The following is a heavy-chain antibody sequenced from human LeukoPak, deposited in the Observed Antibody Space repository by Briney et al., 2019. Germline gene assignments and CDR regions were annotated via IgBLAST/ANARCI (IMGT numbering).Heavy chain of an antibody. J-gene: IGHJ5*02. CDR3: ATNRASCTNGVCYNSFDP. V-gene: IGHV3-30*03. Sequence: QSGGSLRLSCGVSGLTFRRCGMHGVRRARGKGREGVAVISFDGSNKCYTDSVKGNFTISRDNSMNTPYLQINTPRAEYTAVYYFATNRASCTNGVCYNSFDPWGQGALVTVSS. CDR1: GLTFRRCG. D-gene: IGHD2-8*01. CDR2: ISFDGSNK.